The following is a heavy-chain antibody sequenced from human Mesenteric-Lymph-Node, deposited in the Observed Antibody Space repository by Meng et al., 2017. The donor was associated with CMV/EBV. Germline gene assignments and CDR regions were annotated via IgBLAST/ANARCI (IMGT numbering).Heavy chain of an antibody. D-gene: IGHD3-3*01. CDR3: ARDVTGSLEWLLPYYFDY. J-gene: IGHJ4*02. Sequence: GGSLRLSCAASGFTVNGYPMHWVRQAPGKGLEWVSGIYGKSNGTGYADSVKGRFTISRDSAKNSLYLQMNSLRAEDTAVYYCARDVTGSLEWLLPYYFDYWGQGTLVTVSS. CDR2: IYGKSNGT. CDR1: GFTVNGYP. V-gene: IGHV3-9*01.